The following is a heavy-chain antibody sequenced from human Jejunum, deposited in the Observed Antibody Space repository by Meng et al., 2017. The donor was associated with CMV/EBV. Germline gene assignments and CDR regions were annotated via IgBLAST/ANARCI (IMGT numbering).Heavy chain of an antibody. CDR3: ARDMHREVVIQDY. Sequence: QGELRALGPGLVKPSENLSLTCTVSGGSISDYYWSWIRQPAGKGLEWIGRIYSNGATNYNPSLKSRVTMSVDTSKNQFSLKLSSVTAADTAVYFCARDMHREVVIQDYWGQGTLVTVSS. J-gene: IGHJ4*02. D-gene: IGHD3-10*01. CDR2: IYSNGAT. CDR1: GGSISDYY. V-gene: IGHV4-4*07.